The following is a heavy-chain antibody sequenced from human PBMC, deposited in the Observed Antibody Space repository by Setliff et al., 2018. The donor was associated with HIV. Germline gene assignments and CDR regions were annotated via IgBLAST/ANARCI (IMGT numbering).Heavy chain of an antibody. D-gene: IGHD2-2*01. Sequence: GASVKVSCKTSGYTFTAYFIHWVRQAPGQGLEWMGRINPSNGGANYAQKFQGRVTMTRDTSIGTAYMQLSGLRSDDSAVFYCARDSRPLVVPAAWNHYYHMDVWGKGTTVTVSS. V-gene: IGHV1-2*06. CDR1: GYTFTAYF. CDR2: INPSNGGA. CDR3: ARDSRPLVVPAAWNHYYHMDV. J-gene: IGHJ6*03.